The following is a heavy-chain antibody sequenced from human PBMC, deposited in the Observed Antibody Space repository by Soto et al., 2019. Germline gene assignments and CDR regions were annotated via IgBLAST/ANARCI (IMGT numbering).Heavy chain of an antibody. CDR1: GFTISSYG. J-gene: IGHJ3*02. V-gene: IGHV3-30*03. CDR2: ISYDGSNE. Sequence: QVQLVESGGGVVQPGRSLRLSCAASGFTISSYGIHWVRQAPGKGLEWVAVISYDGSNEYYADSVEGRFSISRDKSNDTLYLQMNSLRAENTAVHHWARQIVLNTNAIDIWGQGATVTVAS. CDR3: ARQIVLNTNAIDI. D-gene: IGHD1-26*01.